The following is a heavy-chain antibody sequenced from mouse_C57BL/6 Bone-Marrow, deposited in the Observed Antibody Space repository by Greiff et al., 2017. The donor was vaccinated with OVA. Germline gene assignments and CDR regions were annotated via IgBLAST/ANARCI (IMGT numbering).Heavy chain of an antibody. D-gene: IGHD3-2*02. CDR3: ARSGSSGYNYFDY. CDR1: GYTFTSYG. V-gene: IGHV1-81*01. CDR2: IYPRSGNT. Sequence: QVQLQQSGAELARPGASVKLSCKASGYTFTSYGISWVKQRTGQGLEWIGEIYPRSGNTYYNEKFKGKATLTADKSSSTAYMELRSLTSDDSAVYFCARSGSSGYNYFDYWGQGTTLTVSS. J-gene: IGHJ2*01.